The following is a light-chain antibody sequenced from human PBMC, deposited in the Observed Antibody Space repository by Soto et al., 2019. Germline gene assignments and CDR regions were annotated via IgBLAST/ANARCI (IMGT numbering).Light chain of an antibody. V-gene: IGKV3-15*01. J-gene: IGKJ4*01. CDR1: QSVSSK. Sequence: ETVMTQSPATLSLSPGERATLSCRASQSVSSKLVWYQQKPGQAPRFLIYGASTRATGIPARFRGSGSGTEFTLTIYSLQSEDFAVYYCQQYNDWPPAFGGATKVEIK. CDR3: QQYNDWPPA. CDR2: GAS.